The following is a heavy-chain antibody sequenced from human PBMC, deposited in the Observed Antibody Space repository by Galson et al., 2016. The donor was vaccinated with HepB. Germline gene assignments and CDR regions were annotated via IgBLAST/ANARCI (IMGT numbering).Heavy chain of an antibody. D-gene: IGHD3-3*01. V-gene: IGHV3-30*18. Sequence: ALRLSYAASGVAFSSDGMCWVRQGPGKGLEWVAVISYDGSKKYYADSVRVRFTISRDNSKNTLYLQMSSLRAEDTAVYYCAKDEFLEGDYYYYGMDVWGQGTTVTVSS. CDR2: ISYDGSKK. CDR3: AKDEFLEGDYYYYGMDV. CDR1: GVAFSSDG. J-gene: IGHJ6*02.